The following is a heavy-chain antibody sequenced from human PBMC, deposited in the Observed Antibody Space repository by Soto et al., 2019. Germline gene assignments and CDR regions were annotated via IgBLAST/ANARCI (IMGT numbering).Heavy chain of an antibody. CDR3: ARGYCSSTSCYNYYYGMDV. V-gene: IGHV1-69*13. Sequence: SVKVSCKASGGTFSSYAISWVRQAPGQGLEWMGGIIPIFDTANYAQKFQGRVTITADESTSTAYMELSSLRSEDTAVYYCARGYCSSTSCYNYYYGMDVWGQGTTDTVSS. J-gene: IGHJ6*02. D-gene: IGHD2-2*02. CDR1: GGTFSSYA. CDR2: IIPIFDTA.